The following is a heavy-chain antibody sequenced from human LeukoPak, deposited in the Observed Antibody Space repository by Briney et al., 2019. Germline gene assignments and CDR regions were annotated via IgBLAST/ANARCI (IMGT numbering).Heavy chain of an antibody. Sequence: GRSLRLSCAASGFTFSDYYMSWIRQAPGKGLEWVSYISSSGSTIYYADSVKGRFTISRDNAKNSLYLQMNSLRAEDTAVYYCARDEKDDFWSGSYGMDVWGQGTTVTVSS. V-gene: IGHV3-11*01. CDR2: ISSSGSTI. D-gene: IGHD3-3*01. J-gene: IGHJ6*02. CDR1: GFTFSDYY. CDR3: ARDEKDDFWSGSYGMDV.